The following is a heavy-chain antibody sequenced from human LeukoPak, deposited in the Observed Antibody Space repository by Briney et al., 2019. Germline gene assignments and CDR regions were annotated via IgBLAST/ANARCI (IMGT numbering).Heavy chain of an antibody. V-gene: IGHV3-48*03. CDR2: ISSSGSTI. CDR3: ARAFYYDSSGYGMDV. D-gene: IGHD3-22*01. J-gene: IGHJ6*02. Sequence: PGRSLRLSCAASGFTFSSYEMNWVRQAPGKGLEWVSYISSSGSTIYYADSVKGRFTISRDNAKNSLYLQMNSLRAEDTAVYYCARAFYYDSSGYGMDVWGQGTTVTVSS. CDR1: GFTFSSYE.